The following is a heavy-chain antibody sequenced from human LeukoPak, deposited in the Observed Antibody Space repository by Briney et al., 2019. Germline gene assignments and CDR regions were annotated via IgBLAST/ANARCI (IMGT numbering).Heavy chain of an antibody. CDR1: GDSINSLDL. D-gene: IGHD1-26*01. J-gene: IGHJ5*02. CDR3: ARASRPGAYWFDP. Sequence: SGTLSLTCTVSGDSINSLDLWSWVRQPPGKGLEWIGEMYLSGTTHSNPSVKSRVTISVDKSKNQFSLKLSSVTAADTAVYYCARASRPGAYWFDPWGQGTLVTVSS. CDR2: MYLSGTT. V-gene: IGHV4-4*02.